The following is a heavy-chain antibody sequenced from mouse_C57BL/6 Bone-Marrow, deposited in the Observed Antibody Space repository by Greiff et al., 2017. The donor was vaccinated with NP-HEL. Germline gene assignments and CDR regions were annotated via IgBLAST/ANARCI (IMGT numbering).Heavy chain of an antibody. J-gene: IGHJ4*01. V-gene: IGHV1-4*01. CDR2: INPSSGYT. CDR3: ARTSGTRAMDY. Sequence: VQLQQSGAELARPGASVKMSCKASGYTFTSYTMHWVKQRPGQGLEWIGYINPSSGYTKYNQKFKDKATLTADKSSSTAYMQLSSLTSEDSAVYYCARTSGTRAMDYWGQGTSVTVSS. D-gene: IGHD4-1*01. CDR1: GYTFTSYT.